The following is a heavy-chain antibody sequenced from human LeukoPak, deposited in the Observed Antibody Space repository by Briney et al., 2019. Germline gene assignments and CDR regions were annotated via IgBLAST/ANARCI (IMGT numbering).Heavy chain of an antibody. CDR1: GFSFSMYT. J-gene: IGHJ4*02. Sequence: GGSLRLSCAADGFSFSMYTMHWVRQAPGKGLEWVAVISYDGGNKFYADSVRGRFTISRDNSKNTLYLQMTSLRAEDTAVCYWWRVGSGVPMTSVTITPPDSWGQGTLVTVSS. CDR2: ISYDGGNK. CDR3: WRVGSGVPMTSVTITPPDS. D-gene: IGHD4-17*01. V-gene: IGHV3-30-3*01.